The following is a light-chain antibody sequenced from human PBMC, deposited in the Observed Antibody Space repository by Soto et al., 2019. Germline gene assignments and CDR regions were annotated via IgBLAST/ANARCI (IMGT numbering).Light chain of an antibody. Sequence: QSVLTQPRSVSGSPGQSVTISCTGTSSDVGGYNYVSWYQQHPGKAPKLMIYDVSKRPSGVPDRFSGSKSGNTASLTISGLQAEDEADYYCCSYAGSTKDVFGTGTKLTVL. CDR3: CSYAGSTKDV. CDR2: DVS. CDR1: SSDVGGYNY. J-gene: IGLJ1*01. V-gene: IGLV2-11*01.